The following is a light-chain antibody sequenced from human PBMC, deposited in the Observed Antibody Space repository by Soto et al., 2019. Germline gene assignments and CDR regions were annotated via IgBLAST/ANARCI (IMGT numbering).Light chain of an antibody. J-gene: IGKJ3*01. CDR1: QSVSNY. CDR2: ETS. CDR3: QQYDSYSPFN. Sequence: EIVLTQSPATLSLSPGERATLSCRASQSVSNYLSWYQQKPGLAPRLLMYETSRRATGIPARFSGSGSGTDFTLTISSLEPDDFATYYCQQYDSYSPFNFGPGTKVDIK. V-gene: IGKV3-11*01.